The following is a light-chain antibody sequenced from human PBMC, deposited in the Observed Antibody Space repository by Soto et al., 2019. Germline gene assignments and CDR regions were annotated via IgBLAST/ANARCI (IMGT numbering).Light chain of an antibody. J-gene: IGKJ3*01. V-gene: IGKV3-20*01. CDR2: GAS. Sequence: EIVLTQSPGTLYLSPGERATLSCRASQSVSSSYLAWCQQKPDQAPSLLIYGASSRATGIPDRFSGSGSGTDFALTISRLEPEDFEVYFCQEYGSSPPGFTFGPGTKVDIK. CDR3: QEYGSSPPGFT. CDR1: QSVSSSY.